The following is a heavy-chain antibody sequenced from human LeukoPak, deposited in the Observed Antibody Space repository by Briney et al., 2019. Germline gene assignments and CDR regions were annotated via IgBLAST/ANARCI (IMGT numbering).Heavy chain of an antibody. CDR3: ARDTAMAVDY. J-gene: IGHJ4*02. CDR1: GGSFSGYY. Sequence: SETLSLTCAVYGGSFSGYYWSWIRQPPGKGLEWIGEINHSGSTNYNPSLKSRVTISVDTSKNQFSLQLSSVTAADTAVYYCARDTAMAVDYWGQGTLVTVSS. CDR2: INHSGST. D-gene: IGHD5-18*01. V-gene: IGHV4-34*01.